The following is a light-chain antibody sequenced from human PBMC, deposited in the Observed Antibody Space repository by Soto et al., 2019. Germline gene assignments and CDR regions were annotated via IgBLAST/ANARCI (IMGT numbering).Light chain of an antibody. CDR1: QSVSSN. J-gene: IGKJ4*01. V-gene: IGKV3-15*01. CDR3: QQYNNWPPLT. CDR2: GAS. Sequence: ELVMTQSPATLSVSPGDRATLSCRARQSVSSNLAWYQQKPGQAPRLLIYGASNRATGIPARFSGSGSGTEFTLTISSLQSEDFEVYSGQQYNNWPPLTFGGGTQVEIK.